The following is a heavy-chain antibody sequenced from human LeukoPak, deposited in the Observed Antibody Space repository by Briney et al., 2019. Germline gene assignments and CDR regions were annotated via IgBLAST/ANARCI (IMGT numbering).Heavy chain of an antibody. J-gene: IGHJ4*02. CDR3: ARVEDYDILTGFDY. CDR1: GFTFSNYV. D-gene: IGHD3-9*01. V-gene: IGHV3-23*01. Sequence: GGSLRLSCAASGFTFSNYVMSWARQAPGKGLKWVSTISGSGGSTYYADSVMGRFTISRDNSKNTLYLEMNSLRAEDTAVYYCARVEDYDILTGFDYWGQGTLVTVSS. CDR2: ISGSGGST.